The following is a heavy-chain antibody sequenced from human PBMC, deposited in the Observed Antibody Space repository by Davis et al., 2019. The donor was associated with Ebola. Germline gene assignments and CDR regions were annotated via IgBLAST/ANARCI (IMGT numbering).Heavy chain of an antibody. J-gene: IGHJ4*02. CDR2: INPHNGNT. CDR3: ARAQFPTTSDH. CDR1: VSTFTNYG. V-gene: IGHV1-18*04. D-gene: IGHD1-1*01. Sequence: ASVKVSCKASVSTFTNYGITWLRQPPGQGLEGMGWINPHNGNTNYAQNVQGRVTITTDTSTNTAYMEVGSLRSDDTAVYYCARAQFPTTSDHWGQGTLVTVSS.